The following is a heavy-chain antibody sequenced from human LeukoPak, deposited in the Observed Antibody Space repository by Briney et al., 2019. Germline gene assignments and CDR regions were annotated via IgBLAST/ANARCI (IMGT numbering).Heavy chain of an antibody. Sequence: GGSLRLSCAASGFTFSSYSMNWVSQAPGKGLEWVSSISSSSSYIYYADSVKGRFTISRDNAKNSLYLQMNSLRAEDTAVYYCARDTIHYDFWSGYPTEDWFDPWGQGTLVTVSS. CDR2: ISSSSSYI. CDR3: ARDTIHYDFWSGYPTEDWFDP. V-gene: IGHV3-21*01. J-gene: IGHJ5*02. CDR1: GFTFSSYS. D-gene: IGHD3-3*01.